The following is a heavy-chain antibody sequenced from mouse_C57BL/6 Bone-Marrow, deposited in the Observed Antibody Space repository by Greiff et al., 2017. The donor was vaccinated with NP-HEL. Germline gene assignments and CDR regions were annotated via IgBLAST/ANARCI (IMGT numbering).Heavy chain of an antibody. V-gene: IGHV2-9-1*01. Sequence: VQLQQSGPGLVAPSQSLSITCTVSGFSLTSYAISWVRQPPGKGLEWLGVIWTGGGTNYNSALKSRLSISKDNSKSQVFLKMNSLQTDDTARYYCARRRGGYYGSFYFDVWGTGTTVTVSS. CDR1: GFSLTSYA. CDR2: IWTGGGT. J-gene: IGHJ1*03. D-gene: IGHD1-1*01. CDR3: ARRRGGYYGSFYFDV.